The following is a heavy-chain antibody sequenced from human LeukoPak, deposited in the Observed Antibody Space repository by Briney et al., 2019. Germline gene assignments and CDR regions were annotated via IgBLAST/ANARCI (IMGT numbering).Heavy chain of an antibody. D-gene: IGHD7-27*01. Sequence: SETLSLTCAVYGGSFSGYYWSWIRQPPGKGLEWIGEINHSGSTNYNPSLKSRVTISVDTSKNQFSLKLSSVTAADTAVYYCARASYTGDRVDYWGQGTLVTVSS. CDR1: GGSFSGYY. J-gene: IGHJ4*02. CDR2: INHSGST. V-gene: IGHV4-34*01. CDR3: ARASYTGDRVDY.